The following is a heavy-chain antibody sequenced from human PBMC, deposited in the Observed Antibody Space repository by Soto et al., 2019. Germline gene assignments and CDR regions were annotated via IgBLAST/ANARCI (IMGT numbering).Heavy chain of an antibody. J-gene: IGHJ5*02. V-gene: IGHV4-4*02. D-gene: IGHD3-9*01. CDR2: IHHSGSF. CDR3: VRNDWYLFDP. Sequence: QVQLQESGPGLVNPSGTLSLTCAVSGGSITSNWWSWVRQPPGKGLEWIGEIHHSGSFNYNPSLRSRVTISIDKSKNQLSLKLTSVTAADTAVHYCVRNDWYLFDPWGQGTLVPVSS. CDR1: GGSITSNW.